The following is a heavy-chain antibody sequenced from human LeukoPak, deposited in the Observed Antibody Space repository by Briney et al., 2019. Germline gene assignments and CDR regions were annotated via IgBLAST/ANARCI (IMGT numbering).Heavy chain of an antibody. D-gene: IGHD2-2*01. CDR3: ARDRRGRYCSTISCYLGCFDP. J-gene: IGHJ5*02. CDR1: RGTFSSYA. V-gene: IGHV1-69*13. Sequence: SVKVSCKASRGTFSSYAISWVRQAPGQGLEWMGGIIPIFGTANYAQKFQGRVTITADESTSTAYMELSSLRSDDTAVYYCARDRRGRYCSTISCYLGCFDPWGQGTLVTVSS. CDR2: IIPIFGTA.